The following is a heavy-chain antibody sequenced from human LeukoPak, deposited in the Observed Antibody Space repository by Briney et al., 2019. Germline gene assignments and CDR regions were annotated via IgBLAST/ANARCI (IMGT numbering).Heavy chain of an antibody. CDR2: ISGSGGST. Sequence: GGSLRLSCAASGFTVSSNYMSWVRQAPGKGLEWVSAISGSGGSTYYADSVKGRFTISRDNSKNTLYLQMNSLRAEDTAVYYCAKKGSPHDAFDIWGQGTMVTVSS. V-gene: IGHV3-23*01. J-gene: IGHJ3*02. CDR3: AKKGSPHDAFDI. CDR1: GFTVSSNY.